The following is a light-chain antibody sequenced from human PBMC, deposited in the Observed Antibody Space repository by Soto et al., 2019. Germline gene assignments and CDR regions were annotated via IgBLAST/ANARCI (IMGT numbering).Light chain of an antibody. V-gene: IGLV1-47*01. Sequence: QSVLPQPPSASGTPGQRVTISCSTTNSRSGSNYVYWYQQLPGAAPKLLIYRNDQRPSGVPDRFSASKSGTSASLAISGLRSEDEADYFCATWDYSLRVYVFGSGTKLTVL. CDR1: NSRSGSNY. J-gene: IGLJ1*01. CDR2: RND. CDR3: ATWDYSLRVYV.